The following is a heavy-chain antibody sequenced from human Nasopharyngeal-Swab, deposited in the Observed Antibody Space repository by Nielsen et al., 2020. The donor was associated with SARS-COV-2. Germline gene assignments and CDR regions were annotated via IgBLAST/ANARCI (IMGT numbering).Heavy chain of an antibody. CDR2: INHIGST. V-gene: IGHV4-34*01. Sequence: QTLSLTCAVYGGSFTPYSWIWIRQPPGKGLEWIGKINHIGSTNYNTYNPSLNSRVTISLATSRNQFSLTLTSVTAADTAIYFCARGRYYGDYDYWGQGALVTVSS. CDR3: ARGRYYGDYDY. J-gene: IGHJ4*02. D-gene: IGHD4-17*01. CDR1: GGSFTPYS.